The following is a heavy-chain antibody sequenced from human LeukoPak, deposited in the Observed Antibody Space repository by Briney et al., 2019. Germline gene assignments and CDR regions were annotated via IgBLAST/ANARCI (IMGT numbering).Heavy chain of an antibody. V-gene: IGHV4-59*08. D-gene: IGHD3-9*01. Sequence: SETLSLTCTVSGGSISSYYWSWIRQPPGKGLEWIGYIYYSGSTNYNPSLKSRVTISVDTSKNQFSLKLSSVTAADTAVYYCARSYDILTGYYGATPDAFDIWGQGTMVTVSS. J-gene: IGHJ3*02. CDR1: GGSISSYY. CDR3: ARSYDILTGYYGATPDAFDI. CDR2: IYYSGST.